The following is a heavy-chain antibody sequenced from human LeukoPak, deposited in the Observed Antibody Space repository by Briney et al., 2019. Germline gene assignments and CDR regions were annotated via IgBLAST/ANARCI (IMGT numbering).Heavy chain of an antibody. CDR1: GGSISSYY. V-gene: IGHV4-59*08. CDR2: IYYSGTT. D-gene: IGHD1-26*01. CDR3: ARHGESFFVY. J-gene: IGHJ4*02. Sequence: SETLSLTCTVSGGSISSYYWSWIRQPPGKGLEWIGYIYYSGTTNYNPSLKSRVTISVDTSKNQFSLKLSSVTAADTAVHYCARHGESFFVYWGQGTLVTVSS.